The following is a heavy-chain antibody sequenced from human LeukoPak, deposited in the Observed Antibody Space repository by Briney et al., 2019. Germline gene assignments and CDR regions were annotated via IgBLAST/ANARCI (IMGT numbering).Heavy chain of an antibody. CDR1: GGTFSSYA. V-gene: IGHV1-69*06. Sequence: GASVKVSCKASGGTFSSYAISWVRQAPGQGLEWMGGIIPIFGTANYAQKFQGRVTIIADKSTSTAYMELSSLRSEDTAVYYCARDLDYGDDNHFDYWGQGTLVTVSS. J-gene: IGHJ4*02. D-gene: IGHD4-17*01. CDR2: IIPIFGTA. CDR3: ARDLDYGDDNHFDY.